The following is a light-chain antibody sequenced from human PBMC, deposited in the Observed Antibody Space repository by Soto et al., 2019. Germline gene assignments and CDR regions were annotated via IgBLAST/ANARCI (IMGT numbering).Light chain of an antibody. V-gene: IGKV3-11*01. J-gene: IGKJ1*01. Sequence: EFVLTQSRGTLSLSPGERATLSCRPSQTVRNNYLAWYQQKPGQAPRLLIYDASKRATGIPARFSGSGSGTDFTLTISSLEPEDFAVYYCQQRTNWLWTFGQGTKVDIK. CDR3: QQRTNWLWT. CDR2: DAS. CDR1: QTVRNNY.